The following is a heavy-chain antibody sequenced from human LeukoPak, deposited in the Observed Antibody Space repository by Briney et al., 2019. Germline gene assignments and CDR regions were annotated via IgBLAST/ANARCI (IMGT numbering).Heavy chain of an antibody. CDR1: GFTFSSYG. Sequence: GGTLRLSCAASGFTFSSYGMSWVRQAPGKGLEWVANIKQDGSEKYYVDSVKGRFTISRDNAKNSLYLQMNSLRAEDTAVYYCARAIGYSYGYDAFDIWGQGTMVTVSS. D-gene: IGHD5-18*01. J-gene: IGHJ3*02. CDR3: ARAIGYSYGYDAFDI. V-gene: IGHV3-7*01. CDR2: IKQDGSEK.